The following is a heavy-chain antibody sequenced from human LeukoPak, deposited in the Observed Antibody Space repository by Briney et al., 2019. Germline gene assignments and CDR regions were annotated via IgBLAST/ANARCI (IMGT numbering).Heavy chain of an antibody. CDR3: ARHYGSGSWGAFDI. CDR2: IYYSGRT. D-gene: IGHD3-10*01. J-gene: IGHJ3*02. Sequence: SETLSLTCTVSGGSIXSXXXXXGXXXQPXXXXLXXIGSIYYSGRTYNNPSLKSRVTISVDTSKNQFSLKLSSVTAADTAVYYCARHYGSGSWGAFDIWGQGTMVTVSS. V-gene: IGHV4-39*01. CDR1: GGSIXSXXXX.